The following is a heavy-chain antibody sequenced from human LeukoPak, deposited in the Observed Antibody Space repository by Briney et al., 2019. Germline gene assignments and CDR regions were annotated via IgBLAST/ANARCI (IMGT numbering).Heavy chain of an antibody. V-gene: IGHV1-46*01. D-gene: IGHD2-15*01. CDR2: INPSGDST. CDR3: ASEGRARSGGSCGSGGY. CDR1: GNTFTSYY. Sequence: ASLKVSCKASGNTFTSYYMHWVRQAPGQGLEWMGIINPSGDSTSYAQRFQGRVTMTRDTSTSTVYMELSSLTSEDTGVYYCASEGRARSGGSCGSGGYWGQGSLVTVSS. J-gene: IGHJ4*02.